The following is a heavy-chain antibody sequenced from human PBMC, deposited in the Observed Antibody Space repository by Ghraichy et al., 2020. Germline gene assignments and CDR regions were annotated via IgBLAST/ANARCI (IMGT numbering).Heavy chain of an antibody. V-gene: IGHV3-74*01. CDR3: ARGRRIVADNAFDI. CDR1: GFTFSSYW. J-gene: IGHJ3*02. Sequence: GGSLRLSCAASGFTFSSYWMHWVRQAPGKGLVWVSRINSDGSSTSYADSVKGRFTISRDNAKNTRYLQMNSLRAEDTAVYYCARGRRIVADNAFDIWGQGTMVTVSS. D-gene: IGHD1-26*01. CDR2: INSDGSST.